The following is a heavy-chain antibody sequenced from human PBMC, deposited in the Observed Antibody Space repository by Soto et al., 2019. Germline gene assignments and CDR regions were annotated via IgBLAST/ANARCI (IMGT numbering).Heavy chain of an antibody. CDR1: GFTFSSYG. Sequence: GGSLRLSCAASGFTFSSYGMHWVRQAPGKGLEWVAVIWYDGSNKYYGDSVKGRFTISRDNSKNTLYLQMNSLRAEDTAVYYCARDLSPFRAVVTNWFDPWGQGTLVTVSS. V-gene: IGHV3-33*01. CDR2: IWYDGSNK. CDR3: ARDLSPFRAVVTNWFDP. J-gene: IGHJ5*02. D-gene: IGHD2-15*01.